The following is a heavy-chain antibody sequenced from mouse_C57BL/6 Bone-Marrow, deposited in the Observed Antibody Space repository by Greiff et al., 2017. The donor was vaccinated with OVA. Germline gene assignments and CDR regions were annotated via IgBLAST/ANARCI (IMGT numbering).Heavy chain of an antibody. J-gene: IGHJ3*01. CDR2: ISYDGSN. D-gene: IGHD2-4*01. CDR3: ARRGYYDYDPFAY. V-gene: IGHV3-6*01. CDR1: GYSITSGYY. Sequence: ESGPGLVKPSQSLSLTCSVPGYSITSGYYWNWIRQFPGNKLEWMGYISYDGSNNYNPSLKNRISITRDTSKNQFFLKLNSVTTEDTATYYCARRGYYDYDPFAYWGQGTLVTVSA.